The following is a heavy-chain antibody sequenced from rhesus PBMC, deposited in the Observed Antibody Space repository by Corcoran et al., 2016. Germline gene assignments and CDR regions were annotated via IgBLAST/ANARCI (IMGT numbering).Heavy chain of an antibody. CDR2: IYGSGSST. Sequence: QLPLQESGPGLVKPSEPLSVTCAVSGGSISSRYWSWIRPAPGKGLAWIGYIYGSGSSTNYNPSLKSRVTLSVDTSKNQLSLKLSSVTAADTAVYYCASEGIAAADYWGQGVLVTVSS. CDR1: GGSISSRY. CDR3: ASEGIAAADY. V-gene: IGHV4-169*02. D-gene: IGHD6-25*01. J-gene: IGHJ4*01.